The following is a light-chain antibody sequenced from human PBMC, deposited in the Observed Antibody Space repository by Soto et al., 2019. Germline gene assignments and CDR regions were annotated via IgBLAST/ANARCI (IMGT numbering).Light chain of an antibody. CDR3: AAWDDSLSGVV. J-gene: IGLJ2*01. V-gene: IGLV1-47*01. Sequence: QSVLTQPPSASGTPGQRVTISCSGSSSNIGSNYVYWYQKLPGTAPKLLIYRNNQRPSGVPDRFSGSKSGTSASLAISGLRSEDEADYYCAAWDDSLSGVVFGGGTKVTDL. CDR1: SSNIGSNY. CDR2: RNN.